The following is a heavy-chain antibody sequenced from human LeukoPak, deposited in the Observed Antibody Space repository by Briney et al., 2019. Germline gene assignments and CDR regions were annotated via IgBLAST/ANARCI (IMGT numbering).Heavy chain of an antibody. Sequence: GGSLRLSCAASGFTFSSYAMSWVRQAPGKGLEWVSGISGSGDSTYYADPVKGRFTTSRDKSRNTLYLQMNSLGAADTAVYYCAKDLTPGNAWGSYRFDYWGQGTLVTVSS. V-gene: IGHV3-23*01. CDR1: GFTFSSYA. D-gene: IGHD3-16*02. CDR2: ISGSGDST. J-gene: IGHJ4*02. CDR3: AKDLTPGNAWGSYRFDY.